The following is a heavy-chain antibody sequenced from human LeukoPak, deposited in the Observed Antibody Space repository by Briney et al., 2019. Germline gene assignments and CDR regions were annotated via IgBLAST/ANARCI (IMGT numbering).Heavy chain of an antibody. Sequence: SVKVSCKASGGTFSSYAISWVRQAPGQGLEWMGGNIPIFGTANYAQKFQGRVTITTDESTSTAYMELSSLRSEDTAVYYCARAGEMAAAFDYWGQGTLVTVSS. D-gene: IGHD5-24*01. CDR1: GGTFSSYA. J-gene: IGHJ4*02. V-gene: IGHV1-69*05. CDR2: NIPIFGTA. CDR3: ARAGEMAAAFDY.